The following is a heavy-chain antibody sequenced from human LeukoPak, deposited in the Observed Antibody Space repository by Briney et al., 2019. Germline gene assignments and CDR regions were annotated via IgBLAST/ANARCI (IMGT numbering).Heavy chain of an antibody. Sequence: GRSLRLSCAASGFTFSSYGMHWVRQAPGKGLEWVAVISYDGSNKYYADSVKGRLTISRDNSKNTLYLQMNSLRAEDTAVYYCAKAPIAAAGIYYFDYWGQGTLVTVSS. V-gene: IGHV3-30*18. J-gene: IGHJ4*02. CDR1: GFTFSSYG. CDR3: AKAPIAAAGIYYFDY. D-gene: IGHD6-13*01. CDR2: ISYDGSNK.